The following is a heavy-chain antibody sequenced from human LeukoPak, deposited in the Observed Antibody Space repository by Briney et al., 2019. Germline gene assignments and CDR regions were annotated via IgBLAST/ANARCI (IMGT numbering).Heavy chain of an antibody. J-gene: IGHJ4*02. Sequence: GGSLGLSCAASRFAYKSHCTKWARQAPGKGLEWVAIINQDGSRKSSADSVKGRFTISRDNAKNLLYLQMNSLRAEDTAVYYCARDPGWGALDHWGQGTLVTVS. D-gene: IGHD3-16*01. CDR3: ARDPGWGALDH. CDR1: RFAYKSHC. CDR2: INQDGSRK. V-gene: IGHV3-7*01.